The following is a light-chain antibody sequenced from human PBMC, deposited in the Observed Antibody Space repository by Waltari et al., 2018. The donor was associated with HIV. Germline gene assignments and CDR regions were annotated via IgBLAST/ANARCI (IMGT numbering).Light chain of an antibody. CDR2: AAS. CDR3: QHLNSYPLT. V-gene: IGKV1-9*01. J-gene: IGKJ3*01. Sequence: DIQLTQSPSFLSVSVGDRVTITCRASQGISSYLDWYQQKPGKAPKLLIYAASTLQSGVPSRFSGSGSGTEFTLTISSLQPEDFATYYCQHLNSYPLTFGPGTKVDIK. CDR1: QGISSY.